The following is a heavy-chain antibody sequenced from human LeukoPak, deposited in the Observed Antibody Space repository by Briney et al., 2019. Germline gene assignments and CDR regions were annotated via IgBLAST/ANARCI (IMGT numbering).Heavy chain of an antibody. CDR1: GFTFSRYS. CDR3: ARGQTSTTRHFDY. V-gene: IGHV3-23*01. Sequence: GGSLRLSCEASGFTFSRYSMAWVRQAPGKGLEWVSIISDDSSDTHYSDSLKGRFTISRDNSWKTLSLQMNSLRVEDTAVYYCARGQTSTTRHFDYWGEGTVVTVSS. J-gene: IGHJ4*02. D-gene: IGHD1-1*01. CDR2: ISDDSSDT.